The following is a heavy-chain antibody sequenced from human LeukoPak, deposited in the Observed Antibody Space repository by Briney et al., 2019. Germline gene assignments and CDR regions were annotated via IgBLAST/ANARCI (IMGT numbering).Heavy chain of an antibody. CDR2: IYYSGST. D-gene: IGHD4-11*01. CDR3: ARRNGHYSNYEAYPFYYMDV. Sequence: NPSETLSLTCTVSGGSISSSSYYWGWIRQPPGKGLEWIGSIYYSGSTYYNPSLKSRVTISVDTSKNQFSLKLSSVTAADTAVYYCARRNGHYSNYEAYPFYYMDVWGKGTTVTVSS. V-gene: IGHV4-39*01. CDR1: GGSISSSSYY. J-gene: IGHJ6*03.